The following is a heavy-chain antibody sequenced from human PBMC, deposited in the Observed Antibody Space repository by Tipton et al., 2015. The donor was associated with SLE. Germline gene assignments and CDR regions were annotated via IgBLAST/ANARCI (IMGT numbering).Heavy chain of an antibody. V-gene: IGHV4-38-2*02. CDR1: TYSISTGYY. Sequence: TLSLTCTVSTYSISTGYYWGWVRQPPGKGLEWIGCFYHSGDTYYNPSLKSRVTMSLDTSKTQFSLRLGSMTAADTANYYCATRVRTHWNYVGFDSWGQGILVTVSS. D-gene: IGHD1-7*01. J-gene: IGHJ4*02. CDR2: FYHSGDT. CDR3: ATRVRTHWNYVGFDS.